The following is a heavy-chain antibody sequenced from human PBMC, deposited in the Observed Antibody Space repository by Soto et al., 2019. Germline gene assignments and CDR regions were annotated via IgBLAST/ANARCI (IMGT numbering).Heavy chain of an antibody. CDR1: GFTFSSYS. V-gene: IGHV3-21*01. CDR2: ISSSSSYI. Sequence: LRLSCAASGFTFSSYSMNWVRQAPGKGLEWVSSISSSSSYIYYADSVKGRFTISRDNAKNSLYLQMNSLRAEDTAVYYCAGDREMATNYYYYYGMDVWGQGTTVTVSS. D-gene: IGHD5-12*01. J-gene: IGHJ6*02. CDR3: AGDREMATNYYYYYGMDV.